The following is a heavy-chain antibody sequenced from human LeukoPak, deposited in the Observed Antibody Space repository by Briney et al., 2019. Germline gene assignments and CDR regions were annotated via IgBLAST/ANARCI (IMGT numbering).Heavy chain of an antibody. Sequence: SVKVSCKASGGTVSSYAISWVRQAPGQGLEWMGGIIPIFGTANYAQKFQGRVTITADESTSTAYMELSSLRSEDTAVYYCARVDTNKIPAAHTYFDYWGQGTLVTVSS. CDR2: IIPIFGTA. D-gene: IGHD2-2*01. CDR1: GGTVSSYA. CDR3: ARVDTNKIPAAHTYFDY. J-gene: IGHJ4*02. V-gene: IGHV1-69*13.